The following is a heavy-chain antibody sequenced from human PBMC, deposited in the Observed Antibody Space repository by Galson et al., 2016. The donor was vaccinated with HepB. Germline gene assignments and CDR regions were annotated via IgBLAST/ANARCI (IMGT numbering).Heavy chain of an antibody. CDR3: ARIIRSSWSCDY. J-gene: IGHJ4*02. CDR2: IFSNDGI. CDR1: GFSLSNAEMG. D-gene: IGHD6-13*01. Sequence: PALVKPTQTLTLTCTVSGFSLSNAEMGVSWFRQPPGKALEWLTHIFSNDGISYRTSLKTRLTVSKDTSESQVVLTLTNMDHVDTATYYCARIIRSSWSCDYWGQGALVTVSS. V-gene: IGHV2-26*01.